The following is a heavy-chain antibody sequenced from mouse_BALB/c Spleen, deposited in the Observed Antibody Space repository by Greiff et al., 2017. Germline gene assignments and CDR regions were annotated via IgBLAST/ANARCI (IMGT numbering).Heavy chain of an antibody. Sequence: EVKLVESGGGLVKPGGSLKLSCAASGFTFSSYTMSWVRQTPEKRLEWVATISSGGSYTYYPDSVKGRFTISRDNAKNTLYLQMSSLKSEDTAMYYCTREGVLAWFAYWGQGTLVTVSA. V-gene: IGHV5-6-4*01. CDR1: GFTFSSYT. CDR3: TREGVLAWFAY. CDR2: ISSGGSYT. J-gene: IGHJ3*01.